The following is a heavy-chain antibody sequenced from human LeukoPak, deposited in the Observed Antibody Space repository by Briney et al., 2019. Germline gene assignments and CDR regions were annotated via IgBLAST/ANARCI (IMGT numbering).Heavy chain of an antibody. D-gene: IGHD2-2*01. V-gene: IGHV5-51*01. CDR3: ARHRGSCIRTSCYSDY. CDR1: GYNFPSCW. Sequence: PGESLKISCQGSGYNFPSCWIGWLRQMPGKGLEWMRIIYPDDSDTIYSPSFEGQVTISADKSINTAYLQWSSLKASDTAMYYCARHRGSCIRTSCYSDYWGQGTLVTVSS. J-gene: IGHJ4*02. CDR2: IYPDDSDT.